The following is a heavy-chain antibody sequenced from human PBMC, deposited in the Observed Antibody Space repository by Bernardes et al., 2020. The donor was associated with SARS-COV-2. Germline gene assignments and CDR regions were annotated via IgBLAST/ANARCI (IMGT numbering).Heavy chain of an antibody. V-gene: IGHV3-53*01. Sequence: GGSLRLSCAAAGFSVRSKYMSWVRQAPGKGLEWLSVIYSGGDTYYADFVQGRFTISRDNSKNTLFLQMNSLRVEDTAVYFCARGVGTVPVDFWGQGTLVTVSS. CDR3: ARGVGTVPVDF. D-gene: IGHD5-12*01. CDR2: IYSGGDT. J-gene: IGHJ4*02. CDR1: GFSVRSKY.